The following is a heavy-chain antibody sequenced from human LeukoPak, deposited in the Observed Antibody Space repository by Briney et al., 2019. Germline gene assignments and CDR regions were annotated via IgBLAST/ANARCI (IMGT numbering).Heavy chain of an antibody. Sequence: GGSLRLSCAASGFTFSSYSMNWVRQAPGKRLVWISYISGTSSIIYYTPSVKGRFTISRDNGKYSLYLQMNSLRDDDTAVYFCARGTWDGDRTFDIWGQGAMVTVSS. D-gene: IGHD5-24*01. CDR1: GFTFSSYS. J-gene: IGHJ3*02. CDR2: ISGTSSII. V-gene: IGHV3-48*02. CDR3: ARGTWDGDRTFDI.